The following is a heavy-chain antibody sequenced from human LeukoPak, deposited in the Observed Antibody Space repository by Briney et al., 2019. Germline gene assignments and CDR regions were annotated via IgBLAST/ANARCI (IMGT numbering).Heavy chain of an antibody. CDR2: ISYDGSNK. D-gene: IGHD3-22*01. CDR3: ARDRGGYYDSSGYYYVYYFDY. V-gene: IGHV3-30-3*01. Sequence: GGSLRLSCAASGFTFSSYAMHWVRQAPGKGLEWVAVISYDGSNKYYADSVKGRFTISRDNSKNTLYLQMNSLRAEDTAVYYCARDRGGYYDSSGYYYVYYFDYWGQGTLVTVSS. J-gene: IGHJ4*02. CDR1: GFTFSSYA.